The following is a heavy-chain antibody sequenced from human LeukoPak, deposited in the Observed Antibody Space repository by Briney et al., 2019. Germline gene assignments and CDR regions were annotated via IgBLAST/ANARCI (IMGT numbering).Heavy chain of an antibody. D-gene: IGHD2-15*01. V-gene: IGHV3-30-3*01. CDR2: ISYDGSNK. CDR3: ARDQLPGLVVVAAYFDY. CDR1: GFTFSSYA. J-gene: IGHJ4*02. Sequence: GGSLRLSCAASGFTFSSYAMHRVRQAPGKGLEWVAVISYDGSNKYYADSVKGRFTISRDNSKNTLYLQMNSLRAEDTAVYYCARDQLPGLVVVAAYFDYWGQGTLVTVSS.